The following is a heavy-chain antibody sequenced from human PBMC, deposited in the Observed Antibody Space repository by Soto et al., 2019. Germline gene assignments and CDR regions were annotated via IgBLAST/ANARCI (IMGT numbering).Heavy chain of an antibody. CDR3: AKSQHRTMVRGVLYYYYGMDV. CDR2: ISGSGGST. CDR1: GFTFSSYA. V-gene: IGHV3-23*01. J-gene: IGHJ6*02. Sequence: EVQLLESGGGLVQPGGSLRLSCAASGFTFSSYAMSWVRQAPGKGLEWVSAISGSGGSTYYADSVKGRFTISRDNSKNTLYLQMNSLRAEDTAVYYCAKSQHRTMVRGVLYYYYGMDVWGQGTTVTVSS. D-gene: IGHD3-10*01.